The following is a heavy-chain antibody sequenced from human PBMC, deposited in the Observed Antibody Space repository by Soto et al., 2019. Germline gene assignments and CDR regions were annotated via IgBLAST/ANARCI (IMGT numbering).Heavy chain of an antibody. V-gene: IGHV1-18*01. J-gene: IGHJ4*02. D-gene: IGHD1-1*01. CDR1: GYGFTTYG. CDR3: ARGRYGDY. CDR2: ISAHNGNT. Sequence: QVHLVQSGAEVKKPGASVKVSFKGSGYGFTTYGITWVRQAPGQGLEWMAWISAHNGNTDYAQNLQGRVTVTRDTSTSTAYMELRSLRSDDTAVYYCARGRYGDYWGQGALVTVSS.